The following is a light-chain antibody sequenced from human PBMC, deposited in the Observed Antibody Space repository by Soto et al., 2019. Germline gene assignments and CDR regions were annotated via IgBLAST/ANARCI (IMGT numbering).Light chain of an antibody. Sequence: ETVLTQSPATLSLSPGEGATLSCRASHSVSSYLAWYQQKPGQNPRLLIYDASTRATGIPARFSGSGSGTDFTLNISSLEPEDFAVYYCQQHTNWPLTFGGGTKVEIK. CDR1: HSVSSY. J-gene: IGKJ4*01. CDR3: QQHTNWPLT. CDR2: DAS. V-gene: IGKV3-11*01.